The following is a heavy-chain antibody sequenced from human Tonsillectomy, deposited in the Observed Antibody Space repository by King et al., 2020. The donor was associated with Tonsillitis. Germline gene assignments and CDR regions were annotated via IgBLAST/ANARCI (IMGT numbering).Heavy chain of an antibody. D-gene: IGHD5-24*01. CDR3: ARPPKTRWDWYFYL. J-gene: IGHJ2*01. V-gene: IGHV5-51*01. Sequence: QLVQSGTEVKKPGESLKISCKGSGYSFSNYWIAWVRQMPGKGLECMGIIYPGDSDTKYSPSFQGQVTISADKSISTAYLQWSSLKASDTAMYYCARPPKTRWDWYFYLWGRGTLVTVSS. CDR1: GYSFSNYW. CDR2: IYPGDSDT.